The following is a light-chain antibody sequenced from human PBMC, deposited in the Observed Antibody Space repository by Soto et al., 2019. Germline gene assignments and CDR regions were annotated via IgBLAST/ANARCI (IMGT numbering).Light chain of an antibody. CDR3: QQYGRSPWT. Sequence: EIVLTQSPGTLSLSPGERATLSCRASQSVSSSFLAWYQQKPGQAPRLLIYGASSRATGIPDRFSGSGSGTDFTLTISGLEPEDLAVYYCQQYGRSPWTFGQGTKVEIK. V-gene: IGKV3-20*01. J-gene: IGKJ1*01. CDR1: QSVSSSF. CDR2: GAS.